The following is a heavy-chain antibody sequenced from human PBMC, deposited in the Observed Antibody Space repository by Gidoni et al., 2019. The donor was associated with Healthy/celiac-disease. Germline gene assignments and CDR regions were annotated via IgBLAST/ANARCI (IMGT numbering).Heavy chain of an antibody. CDR1: GFTFSNAW. J-gene: IGHJ6*02. Sequence: EVQLVESGGGLVKPGGSLRLSRAASGFTFSNAWMSWVRQAPGKGLEWVGRIKSKTDGGTTDYAAPVKGRFTISRDDSKNTLYLQMNSLKTEDTAVYYCTTDNHYYYYGMDVWGQGTTVTVSS. V-gene: IGHV3-15*01. CDR3: TTDNHYYYYGMDV. CDR2: IKSKTDGGTT.